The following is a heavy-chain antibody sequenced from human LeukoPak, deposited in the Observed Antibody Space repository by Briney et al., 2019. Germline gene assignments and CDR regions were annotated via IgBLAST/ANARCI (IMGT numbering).Heavy chain of an antibody. CDR2: IYTSGST. J-gene: IGHJ5*02. V-gene: IGHV4-61*02. CDR3: ARGSVGIIAAAGSGWFDP. CDR1: GGSISSGSYY. D-gene: IGHD6-13*01. Sequence: SETLSLTCTVSGGSISSGSYYWSWIRQPAGKGLEWIGRIYTSGSTNYNPSLKSRVTISVDTSKNQFSLKLSSVTAADTAVYYCARGSVGIIAAAGSGWFDPWGQGTLVTVSS.